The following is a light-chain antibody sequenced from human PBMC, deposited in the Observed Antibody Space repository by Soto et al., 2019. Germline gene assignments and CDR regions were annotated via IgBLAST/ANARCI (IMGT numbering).Light chain of an antibody. CDR2: GAS. V-gene: IGKV3-15*01. CDR3: QLGIT. CDR1: QSVSSN. J-gene: IGKJ3*01. Sequence: EIVMTQSPATLSVSPGERATLSCRASQSVSSNLAWYQQKPGQAPRLLIYGASTRATGIPARFSGSGSGTEFTLNICSLQSEDFAVYYCQLGITFGPGTKVDIK.